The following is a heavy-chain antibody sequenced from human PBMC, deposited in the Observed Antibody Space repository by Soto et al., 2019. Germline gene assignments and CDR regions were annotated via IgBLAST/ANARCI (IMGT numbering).Heavy chain of an antibody. V-gene: IGHV1-18*01. CDR2: ISAYNGNT. CDR1: GYTFTSYG. CDR3: ARDRAITIFGVVITKSSYFYF. J-gene: IGHJ4*02. Sequence: ASVKVSCKASGYTFTSYGISWVRQAPGQGLEWMGWISAYNGNTNYAQKLQGRVTMTTDTSTSTAYMELRSLRSDDTAVYYCARDRAITIFGVVITKSSYFYFWGQGTLVPVSS. D-gene: IGHD3-3*01.